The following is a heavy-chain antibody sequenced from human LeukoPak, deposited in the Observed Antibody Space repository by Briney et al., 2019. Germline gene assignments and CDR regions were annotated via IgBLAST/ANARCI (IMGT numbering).Heavy chain of an antibody. D-gene: IGHD3-22*01. Sequence: PSETLSLTCTVSGGSISSSSYYWGWIRQPPGKGLEWIGSIYYSGSTYYNPSLKSRVTISVDTSKNQFSLKLSSVTAADTAVYCCARVRGDSSGYYYGDAFDIWGQGTMVTVSS. J-gene: IGHJ3*02. CDR1: GGSISSSSYY. CDR3: ARVRGDSSGYYYGDAFDI. CDR2: IYYSGST. V-gene: IGHV4-39*07.